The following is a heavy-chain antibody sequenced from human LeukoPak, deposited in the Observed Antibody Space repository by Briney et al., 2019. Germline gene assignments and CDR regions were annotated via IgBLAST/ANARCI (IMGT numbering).Heavy chain of an antibody. V-gene: IGHV1-18*01. CDR3: ARGHRTTVTADYYYYYYMDV. J-gene: IGHJ6*03. D-gene: IGHD4-17*01. CDR1: GYTFTSYG. Sequence: ASVKVSCKASGYTFTSYGISWVRQAPGQGLEWMGWISAYNGNTNYAQKLQGRVTMTTDTSTSTAYMELRSLRSDDTAVYYCARGHRTTVTADYYYYYYMDVWGKGTTVTVSS. CDR2: ISAYNGNT.